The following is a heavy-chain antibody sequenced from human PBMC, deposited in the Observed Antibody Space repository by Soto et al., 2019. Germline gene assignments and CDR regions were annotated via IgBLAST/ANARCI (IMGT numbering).Heavy chain of an antibody. Sequence: SVKVSCKASGGTFSSYAISWVRQAPGQGLEWMGGIIPIFGTANYAQKFQGRVTITADESASTAYMELSSLRSEDTAVYYCARDYGDYNLYYFDYWGQGTLVTVSS. CDR3: ARDYGDYNLYYFDY. CDR1: GGTFSSYA. V-gene: IGHV1-69*13. D-gene: IGHD4-17*01. J-gene: IGHJ4*02. CDR2: IIPIFGTA.